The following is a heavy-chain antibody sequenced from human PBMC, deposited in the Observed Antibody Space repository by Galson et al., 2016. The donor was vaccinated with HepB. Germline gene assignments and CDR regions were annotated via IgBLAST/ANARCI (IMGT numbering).Heavy chain of an antibody. V-gene: IGHV3-21*01. CDR2: INHISSHI. Sequence: SLRLSCAGSGFTFNYDMNWVRQAPGRGLEWVSYINHISSHIYYAAAVRGRFTVSRDNAKNPLFLEMNSLTAEDTALYFCARDQSAAARNGGMDVWGAGTMVTVSS. D-gene: IGHD6-13*01. CDR1: GFTFNYD. CDR3: ARDQSAAARNGGMDV. J-gene: IGHJ6*04.